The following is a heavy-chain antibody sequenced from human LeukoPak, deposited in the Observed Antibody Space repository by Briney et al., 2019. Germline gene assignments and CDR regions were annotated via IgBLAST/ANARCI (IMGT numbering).Heavy chain of an antibody. V-gene: IGHV4-59*01. CDR3: ARRDGYKKYYFDY. CDR1: GGSISSYY. J-gene: IGHJ4*02. CDR2: IYYSGST. Sequence: SETLSLTCTVSGGSISSYYWSWIRQPPGKGLEWIGYIYYSGSTNHNPSLKSRVTISVDTSKNQFSLKLSSVTAADTAVYYCARRDGYKKYYFDYWGQGTLVTVSS. D-gene: IGHD5-24*01.